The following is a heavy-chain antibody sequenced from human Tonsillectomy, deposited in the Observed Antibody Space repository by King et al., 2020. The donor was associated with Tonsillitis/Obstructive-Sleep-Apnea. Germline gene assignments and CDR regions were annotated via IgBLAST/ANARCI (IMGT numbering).Heavy chain of an antibody. CDR3: ARGRYEGGNHYYHSKHYYFDY. Sequence: VQLQQWGAGLLKPSETLSLTCAVYGGSFSGYYWRWIRQPPGKGLEWIGEINHSGSTNYNPSLKSRVTISVDTSKNQFSLKLSSVTAADTAVYYCARGRYEGGNHYYHSKHYYFDYWGQGTLVTVSS. CDR2: INHSGST. J-gene: IGHJ4*02. D-gene: IGHD3-22*01. V-gene: IGHV4-34*01. CDR1: GGSFSGYY.